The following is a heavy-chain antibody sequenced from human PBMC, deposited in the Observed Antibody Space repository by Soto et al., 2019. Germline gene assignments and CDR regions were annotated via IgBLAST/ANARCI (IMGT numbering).Heavy chain of an antibody. Sequence: SQTLSLTCAISGDSVSSNSAAWNWIRQSPSRGLEWLGRTYYRSKWYNDYAVSVKSRITINPDTSKDQFSLQLNSVTPEDTAVYYCARGRYSSSWYRNYYYGMDAWGQGTTVTVSS. CDR3: ARGRYSSSWYRNYYYGMDA. V-gene: IGHV6-1*01. D-gene: IGHD6-13*01. J-gene: IGHJ6*02. CDR1: GDSVSSNSAA. CDR2: TYYRSKWYN.